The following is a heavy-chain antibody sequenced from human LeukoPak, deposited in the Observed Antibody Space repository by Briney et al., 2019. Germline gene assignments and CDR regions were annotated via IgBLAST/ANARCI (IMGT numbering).Heavy chain of an antibody. CDR3: ALYVWGSYRAFDP. V-gene: IGHV3-74*01. D-gene: IGHD3-16*02. J-gene: IGHJ5*02. CDR2: INSDGSST. Sequence: PGGSLRLSCAASGFTFSSYWMHWVRQAPGKGLVWVSRINSDGSSTSYPDSVKGRFTISRDNAKNTLYLQMNSLRAEDTAVYYCALYVWGSYRAFDPWGQGTLVTVSS. CDR1: GFTFSSYW.